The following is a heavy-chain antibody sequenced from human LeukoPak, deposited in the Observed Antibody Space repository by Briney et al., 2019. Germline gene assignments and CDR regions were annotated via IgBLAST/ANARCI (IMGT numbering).Heavy chain of an antibody. CDR1: GFTFSNYW. J-gene: IGHJ6*03. Sequence: PGGSLRLSCAASGFTFSNYWMHWVRQAPGKRLVWVSRINSDGSSTSYADSVKGRFTISRDNAKNTLYLQMNSLRAEDTAVYYCARVSSGSYFGYYYYMDVWGKGTTVTVSS. CDR2: INSDGSST. D-gene: IGHD1-26*01. CDR3: ARVSSGSYFGYYYYMDV. V-gene: IGHV3-74*01.